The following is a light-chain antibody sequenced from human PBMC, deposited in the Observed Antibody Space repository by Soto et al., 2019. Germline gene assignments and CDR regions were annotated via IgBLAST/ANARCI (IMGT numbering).Light chain of an antibody. Sequence: EIVLTQSPGTLSLSPGERATLSCRASQSVNSRLAWYQHKPGQAPRLLISGASSRATGIPDRFSGSGSATAFTLTISRLEPEYFALYYCQHYGRSPITFGHGTRLEIK. V-gene: IGKV3-20*01. CDR2: GAS. CDR1: QSVNSR. CDR3: QHYGRSPIT. J-gene: IGKJ5*01.